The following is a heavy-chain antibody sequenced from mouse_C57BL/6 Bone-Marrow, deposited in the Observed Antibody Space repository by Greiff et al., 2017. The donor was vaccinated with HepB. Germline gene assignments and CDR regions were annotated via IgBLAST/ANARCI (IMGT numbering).Heavy chain of an antibody. J-gene: IGHJ2*01. D-gene: IGHD2-2*01. Sequence: EVMLVESGGDLVKPGGSLKLSCAASGFTFSSYGMSWVRQTPDKRLEWVATISSGGSYTYYPDSVKGRFIISRDNAKNTLYLQMSSLKSENTAMYYCARHAMVTTGFGYWGQGTTLTVSS. V-gene: IGHV5-6*01. CDR2: ISSGGSYT. CDR1: GFTFSSYG. CDR3: ARHAMVTTGFGY.